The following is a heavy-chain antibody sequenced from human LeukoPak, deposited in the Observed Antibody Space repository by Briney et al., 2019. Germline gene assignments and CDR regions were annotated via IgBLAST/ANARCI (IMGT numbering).Heavy chain of an antibody. CDR2: IYSGGST. CDR1: GFTFSSYW. D-gene: IGHD6-25*01. J-gene: IGHJ6*02. Sequence: GGSLRLSCVASGFTFSSYWMHWVRQAPGKGLEWVSVIYSGGSTYYADSVKGRFTISRDNSKNTLYLQMNSLRAEDTAVYYCARRPAGSYYYYGMDVWGQGTTVTVSS. CDR3: ARRPAGSYYYYGMDV. V-gene: IGHV3-53*01.